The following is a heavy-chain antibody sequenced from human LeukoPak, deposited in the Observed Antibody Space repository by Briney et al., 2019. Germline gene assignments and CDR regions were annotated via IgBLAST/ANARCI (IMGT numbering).Heavy chain of an antibody. CDR3: AGGAMATTQFFDY. Sequence: SETLSLTCTVSGGSISTYYWSWIRQPPGKGLEWIGYIQYSGSTNYNPSLKSRLTMSLDTSKNQFSLKLTSLIAADTAVYYCAGGAMATTQFFDYWGQGTLVTVSS. CDR1: GGSISTYY. J-gene: IGHJ4*02. CDR2: IQYSGST. D-gene: IGHD5-24*01. V-gene: IGHV4-59*01.